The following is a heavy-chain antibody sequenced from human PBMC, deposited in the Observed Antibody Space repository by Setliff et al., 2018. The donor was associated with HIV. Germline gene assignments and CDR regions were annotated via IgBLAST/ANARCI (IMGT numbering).Heavy chain of an antibody. D-gene: IGHD6-13*01. Sequence: SETLSLTCTVSGGSISSSSYYWGWIRQPPGKGLEWIGSIYYSGSTYYNPSLKSRVTISVDTSKKGFSLSLTSVTAADTAIYYCARGPFSRTWLDFWGPGALVTVSS. CDR2: IYYSGST. CDR3: ARGPFSRTWLDF. V-gene: IGHV4-39*02. CDR1: GGSISSSSYY. J-gene: IGHJ4*02.